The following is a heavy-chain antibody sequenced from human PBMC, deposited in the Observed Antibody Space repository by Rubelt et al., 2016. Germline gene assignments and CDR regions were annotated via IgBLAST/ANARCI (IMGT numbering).Heavy chain of an antibody. J-gene: IGHJ6*02. V-gene: IGHV4-34*01. Sequence: YNPSLKSRVTISVDTSKNQFSLKLSSVTAADTAVYYCARGLILDFWSGYYTPLVGYGMDVWGQGTTVTVSS. D-gene: IGHD3-3*01. CDR3: ARGLILDFWSGYYTPLVGYGMDV.